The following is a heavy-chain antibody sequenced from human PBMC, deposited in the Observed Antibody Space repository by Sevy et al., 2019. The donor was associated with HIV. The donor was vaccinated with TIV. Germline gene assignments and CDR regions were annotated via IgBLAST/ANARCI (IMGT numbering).Heavy chain of an antibody. Sequence: GGSLRLSCAASGFGLNGNAMSWVRQAPGKGLEWVAAIHGGDDTTQYGDSVKGRFTISRDSFKNILYLQMDSLRVEDTAVYYCGNDILGWAFDYWGHGTLVTVSS. CDR2: IHGGDDTT. D-gene: IGHD3-3*01. CDR3: GNDILGWAFDY. J-gene: IGHJ4*01. CDR1: GFGLNGNA. V-gene: IGHV3-23*01.